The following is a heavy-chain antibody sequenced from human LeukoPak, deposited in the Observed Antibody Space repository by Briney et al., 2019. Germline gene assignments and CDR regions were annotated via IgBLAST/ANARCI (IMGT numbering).Heavy chain of an antibody. CDR3: AKGQGDDFWSGSYYYYYYMDV. Sequence: QAGGSLRLSCAAPGFTFSSYAMSWVRQAPGKGLEWVSAISGSGGSTYYADSVKGRFTISRDNSKNTLYLQMNSLRAEDTAVYYCAKGQGDDFWSGSYYYYYYMDVWGKGTTVTVSS. J-gene: IGHJ6*03. V-gene: IGHV3-23*01. CDR2: ISGSGGST. CDR1: GFTFSSYA. D-gene: IGHD3-3*01.